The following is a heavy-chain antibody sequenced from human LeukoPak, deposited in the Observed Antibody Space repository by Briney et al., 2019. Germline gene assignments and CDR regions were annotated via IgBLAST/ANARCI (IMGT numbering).Heavy chain of an antibody. CDR3: VRERYISGWYESTPFDY. D-gene: IGHD6-19*01. CDR2: ISSSSSYI. J-gene: IGHJ4*02. Sequence: KPGGSLRLSCAASGFTFSLYSMNWVRQAPGKGLEWVSSISSSSSYIYFADSVKGRFTISRDNAKNSLYLQMNSLRAEDTAVYYCVRERYISGWYESTPFDYWGQGTLVTVSS. CDR1: GFTFSLYS. V-gene: IGHV3-21*01.